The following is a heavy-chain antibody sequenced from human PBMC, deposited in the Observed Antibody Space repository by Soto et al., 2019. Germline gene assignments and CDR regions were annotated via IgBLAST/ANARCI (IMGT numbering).Heavy chain of an antibody. V-gene: IGHV5-51*01. CDR2: IYPGESDT. CDR3: ARRRYYYDSSGRTEGAFDI. Sequence: EXLKISCKGFGYXFTSYWIVWVRQMPGKRLELMGIIYPGESDTRYSPSFQGQVTISDDKTISTAYLTWSSLKASATAMYYCARRRYYYDSSGRTEGAFDIWGQGTMVPVSS. J-gene: IGHJ3*02. CDR1: GYXFTSYW. D-gene: IGHD3-22*01.